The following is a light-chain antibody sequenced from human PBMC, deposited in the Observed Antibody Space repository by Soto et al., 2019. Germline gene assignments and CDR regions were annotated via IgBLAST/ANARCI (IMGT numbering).Light chain of an antibody. Sequence: EIVLTQSPGTLSLSPGERATLSCRASQSFSSTSLAWYQQKPGQAPRLLIFDSSIRATGIPDRFSGSGSGTDFTLTNSRLEPEDFAVYYCQQYGNSPWTFGQGTTVDIK. V-gene: IGKV3-20*01. CDR1: QSFSSTS. J-gene: IGKJ1*01. CDR2: DSS. CDR3: QQYGNSPWT.